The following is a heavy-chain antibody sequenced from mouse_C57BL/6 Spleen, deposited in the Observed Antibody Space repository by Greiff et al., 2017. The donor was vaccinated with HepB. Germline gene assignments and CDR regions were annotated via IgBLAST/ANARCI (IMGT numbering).Heavy chain of an antibody. Sequence: VQLQQSGAELVRPGASVTLSCKASGYTFTDYEMHWVKQTPVHGLEWIGAIDPETGGTAYNQKFKGKAILTADKSSSTAYMELRSLTSEDSAVYYCTRFSITTVVATDYAMDYWGQGTSVTVSS. V-gene: IGHV1-15*01. J-gene: IGHJ4*01. CDR2: IDPETGGT. D-gene: IGHD1-1*01. CDR1: GYTFTDYE. CDR3: TRFSITTVVATDYAMDY.